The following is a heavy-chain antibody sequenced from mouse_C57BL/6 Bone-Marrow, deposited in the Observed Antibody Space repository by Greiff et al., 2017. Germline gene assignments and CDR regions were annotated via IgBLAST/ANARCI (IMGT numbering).Heavy chain of an antibody. CDR1: GYTFTSYW. CDR2: IDPSDSYT. Sequence: VQLQQPGAELVMPGASVKLSCKASGYTFTSYWMHWVKQRPGQGLEWIGVIDPSDSYTNYNQKFKGKSTLTVDKSSSTAYMQLSILTSEDSAVFYCAIDYSNSAWFAYWGQGTLVTVSA. CDR3: AIDYSNSAWFAY. J-gene: IGHJ3*01. D-gene: IGHD2-5*01. V-gene: IGHV1-69*01.